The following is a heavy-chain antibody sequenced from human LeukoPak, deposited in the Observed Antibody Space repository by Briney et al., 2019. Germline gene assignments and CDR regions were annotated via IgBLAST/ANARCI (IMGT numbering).Heavy chain of an antibody. CDR2: INAGNGDT. Sequence: ASVKVSCKASGYTFTSYSIHWLRQAPGQRPEWMGWINAGNGDTKYSQKFQGRVTITRDTSASTAYLDLSSLRSEDTALYYCARDTAMVLAAAGYNWFDPWGQGTLVTVSS. D-gene: IGHD5-18*01. V-gene: IGHV1-3*01. J-gene: IGHJ5*02. CDR3: ARDTAMVLAAAGYNWFDP. CDR1: GYTFTSYS.